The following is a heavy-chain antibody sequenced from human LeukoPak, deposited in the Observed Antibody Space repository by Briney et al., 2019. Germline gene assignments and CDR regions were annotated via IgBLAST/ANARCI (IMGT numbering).Heavy chain of an antibody. CDR1: GGTFSSYA. CDR2: IIPIFGTA. D-gene: IGHD3-22*01. V-gene: IGHV1-69*05. J-gene: IGHJ4*02. Sequence: SVKVSCKASGGTFSSYAISWVRQAPGQGLEWMGGIIPIFGTANYAQKFQGRVTITTDESTSTAYMELSSLRSEDTAVYYCARSLDYYDSSGYYYYLDYWGQGTLVTVSS. CDR3: ARSLDYYDSSGYYYYLDY.